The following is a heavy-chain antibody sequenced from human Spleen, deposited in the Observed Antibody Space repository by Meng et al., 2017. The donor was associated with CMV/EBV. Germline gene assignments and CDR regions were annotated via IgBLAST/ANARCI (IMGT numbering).Heavy chain of an antibody. V-gene: IGHV3-53*01. J-gene: IGHJ4*02. Sequence: GGSLRLSCAASGFTFSSYAMSWVRQAPGKGLEWVSVIYSGGSTYYTDSVKGRFTISRDNSKNTLYLQMNSLRAEDTAVYYCARALASTSWYPFDYWGQGTLVTVSS. D-gene: IGHD6-13*01. CDR1: GFTFSSYA. CDR3: ARALASTSWYPFDY. CDR2: IYSGGST.